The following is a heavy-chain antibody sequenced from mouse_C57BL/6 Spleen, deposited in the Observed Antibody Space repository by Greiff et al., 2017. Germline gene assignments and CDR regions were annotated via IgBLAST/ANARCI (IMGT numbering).Heavy chain of an antibody. CDR1: GYTFTSYW. CDR2: INPSNGGT. D-gene: IGHD1-1*01. CDR3: ARPVYGSSYGYAMDY. Sequence: QVQLQQSGTELVKPGASVKLSCKASGYTFTSYWMHWVKQRPGQGLEWIGNINPSNGGTNYNEKFKSKATLTVDKSSSTAYMRLSSLTSEDSAVYYCARPVYGSSYGYAMDYWGQGTSVTVSS. V-gene: IGHV1-53*01. J-gene: IGHJ4*01.